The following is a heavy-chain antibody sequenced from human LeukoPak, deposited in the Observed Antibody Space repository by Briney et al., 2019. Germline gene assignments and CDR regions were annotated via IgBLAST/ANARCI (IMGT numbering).Heavy chain of an antibody. Sequence: RAGGSLRLSCAASGFTFSSYEMNWVRQAPGKGLEWVSYISSSGSTIYYADSVKGRFTISRDNAKNSLYLQMNSLRAEDTAVYYCARQKQLWRFNYFDYWGQGTLVTVSS. V-gene: IGHV3-48*03. CDR3: ARQKQLWRFNYFDY. CDR2: ISSSGSTI. CDR1: GFTFSSYE. J-gene: IGHJ4*02. D-gene: IGHD5-18*01.